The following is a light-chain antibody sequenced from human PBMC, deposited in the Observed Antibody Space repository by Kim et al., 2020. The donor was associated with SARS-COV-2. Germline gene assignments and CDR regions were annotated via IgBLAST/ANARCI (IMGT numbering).Light chain of an antibody. V-gene: IGLV3-9*01. Sequence: SYELTQPLSVSVALGQTATITCGASNIGSKIVHWYQQTPGQAPVMVIDRDTNRPSGIPERFSGSTSGNTATLTISRAQAGDEADYYSQVWDSNTWVFGGG. J-gene: IGLJ3*02. CDR2: RDT. CDR1: NIGSKI. CDR3: QVWDSNTWV.